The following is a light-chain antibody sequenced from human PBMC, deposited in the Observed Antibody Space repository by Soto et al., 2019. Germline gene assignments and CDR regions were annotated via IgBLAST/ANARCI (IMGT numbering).Light chain of an antibody. V-gene: IGKV3-20*01. J-gene: IGKJ1*01. Sequence: ESVLTQSPGTLSLSPGERATLSCRASQSVSNNYLAWYQQKPGQAPRLLIYGASNRATGIPGRFSGSGSVTDFTLTISRLEPEDFAVYYCQQYGSSGTVGQGTKVDNK. CDR1: QSVSNNY. CDR2: GAS. CDR3: QQYGSSGT.